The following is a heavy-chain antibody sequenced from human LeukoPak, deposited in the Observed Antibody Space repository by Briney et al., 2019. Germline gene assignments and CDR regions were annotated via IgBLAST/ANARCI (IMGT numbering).Heavy chain of an antibody. CDR3: ASACSGGSCYDFDY. CDR2: INTDGSST. J-gene: IGHJ4*02. V-gene: IGHV3-74*01. Sequence: PGASLRLSCAASGFTFSSYWMHWVRQVPGKGLVWVSRINTDGSSTTYADSVKGRFTISRDNARNTLYLQMNSLRAEDTAVYYCASACSGGSCYDFDYWGQGTLVTVSS. D-gene: IGHD2-15*01. CDR1: GFTFSSYW.